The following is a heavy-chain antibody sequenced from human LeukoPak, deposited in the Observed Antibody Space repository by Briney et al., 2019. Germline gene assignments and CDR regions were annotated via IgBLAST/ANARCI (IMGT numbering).Heavy chain of an antibody. CDR2: IGTAGDP. CDR1: GFTFSSYD. CDR3: ARRGPLGGMDV. Sequence: GGSLRLSCAASGFTFSSYDMHWVRQATGKGLEWVSAIGTAGDPYYPGSVKGRFTISRDNAKDSLYLQMNSLRAGDTAVYYCARRGPLGGMDVWGQGTTVTVSS. V-gene: IGHV3-13*05. J-gene: IGHJ6*02.